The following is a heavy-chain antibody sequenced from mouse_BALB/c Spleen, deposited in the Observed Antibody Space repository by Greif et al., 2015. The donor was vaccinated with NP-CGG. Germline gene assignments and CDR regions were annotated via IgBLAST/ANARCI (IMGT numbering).Heavy chain of an antibody. D-gene: IGHD2-12*01. CDR1: GYTFSSYW. CDR2: ILPGSGST. J-gene: IGHJ4*01. V-gene: IGHV1-9*01. Sequence: QVQLQQSGAELMKPGASVKISCKATGYTFSSYWIEWVKQRPGHGLEWIGEILPGSGSTNYNEKFKGKATFTADTSSNTAYMQLSSLTSEDSAVYYCARGRSYHYAMDYWGQGTSVTVSS. CDR3: ARGRSYHYAMDY.